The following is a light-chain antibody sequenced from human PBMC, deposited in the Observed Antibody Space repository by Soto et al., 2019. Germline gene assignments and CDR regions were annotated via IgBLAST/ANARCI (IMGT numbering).Light chain of an antibody. J-gene: IGKJ5*01. Sequence: EIVLTQSPGTLSLSPGARATLSCRASQSVSSSYLAWYQQKPGQPPRLLIYGASSRATGIPDRFSGSGSGTDFTLTISRLEPEDFAVFYCQHYDSLPITFGQGTRLEIK. CDR3: QHYDSLPIT. CDR2: GAS. V-gene: IGKV3-20*01. CDR1: QSVSSSY.